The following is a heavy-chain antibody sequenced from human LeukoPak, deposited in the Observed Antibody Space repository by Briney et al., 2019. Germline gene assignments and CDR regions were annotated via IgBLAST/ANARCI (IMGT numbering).Heavy chain of an antibody. D-gene: IGHD3-3*01. J-gene: IGHJ5*02. Sequence: GASVKVSCKASGYTFTSYDINWVRQATGQGLEWMGWMNPNSGDTGYAQKFQGRVTITRNTSISTAYMELSSLRSEDTAVYYCARGSFPSITIFGVVTVGLDPWGQGTLVTVSS. CDR2: MNPNSGDT. V-gene: IGHV1-8*03. CDR3: ARGSFPSITIFGVVTVGLDP. CDR1: GYTFTSYD.